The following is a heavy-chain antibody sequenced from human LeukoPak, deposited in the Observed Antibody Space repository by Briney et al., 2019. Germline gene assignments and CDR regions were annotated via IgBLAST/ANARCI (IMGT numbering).Heavy chain of an antibody. CDR1: GYTFTSYG. V-gene: IGHV1-18*01. D-gene: IGHD3-22*01. CDR2: ISAYNGNT. Sequence: ASVKASCKASGYTFTSYGISWVRQAPGQGLEWMGWISAYNGNTNYAQKFQGRVTITADKSTSTAYMELSSLRSEDTAVYYCAKTGSSGYYYVDYWGQGTLVTVSS. CDR3: AKTGSSGYYYVDY. J-gene: IGHJ4*02.